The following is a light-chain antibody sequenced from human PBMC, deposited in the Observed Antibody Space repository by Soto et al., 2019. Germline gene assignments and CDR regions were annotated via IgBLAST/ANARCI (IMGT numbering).Light chain of an antibody. V-gene: IGKV3-15*01. CDR3: QQYNSYS. CDR2: GAS. J-gene: IGKJ1*01. CDR1: QSISDT. Sequence: DIIMTQSPATLSVSPGGRATLSCRASQSISDTLAWYQQKPGQAPRLLIYGASRRATGFPARFSGSGSGTEFTLTISSLQPDDFATYYCQQYNSYSFGQGTKVDIK.